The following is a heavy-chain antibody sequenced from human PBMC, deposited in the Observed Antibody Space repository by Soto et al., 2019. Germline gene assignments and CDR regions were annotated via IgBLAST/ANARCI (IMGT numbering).Heavy chain of an antibody. J-gene: IGHJ4*02. D-gene: IGHD2-2*01. CDR3: AREGAEGYCSSTSCYEDY. V-gene: IGHV3-74*01. CDR2: INSDGSST. CDR1: GFTFSSYW. Sequence: PGGSLRLSCVGSGFTFSSYWMRWVRQAPGKGLVWVSRINSDGSSTSYADSVKGRFTISRDNAKNTLYLQMNSLRAEDTAVYYCAREGAEGYCSSTSCYEDYWGQGTLVTVSS.